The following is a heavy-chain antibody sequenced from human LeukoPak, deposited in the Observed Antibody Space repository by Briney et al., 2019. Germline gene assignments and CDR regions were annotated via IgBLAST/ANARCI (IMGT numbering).Heavy chain of an antibody. CDR2: RYHSGGT. Sequence: PSETLSLTCTVSGGSINSSYYYWGWIRQPPGKGLEWIGSRYHSGGTYYTPSLKSRVTISVDSSKNQFSLKLSSVTAADTAVYFCAREVTMVRGIITGYYMDVWGKGTTVTVSS. CDR3: AREVTMVRGIITGYYMDV. CDR1: GGSINSSYYY. D-gene: IGHD3-10*01. J-gene: IGHJ6*03. V-gene: IGHV4-39*07.